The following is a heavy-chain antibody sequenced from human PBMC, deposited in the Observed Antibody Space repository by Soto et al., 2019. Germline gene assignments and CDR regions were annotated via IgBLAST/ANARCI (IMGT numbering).Heavy chain of an antibody. J-gene: IGHJ5*02. CDR1: GYTFTSYY. CDR3: ARPTRAGGGWHWFDP. D-gene: IGHD2-15*01. V-gene: IGHV1-46*01. Sequence: GASVKVSCKASGYTFTSYYMHWVRQAPGQGLEWMGIINPSGGSTSYAQKFQGRVTMTRDTSTSTVYMELSSLRSEDTAVYYCARPTRAGGGWHWFDPWGQGTLVTVSS. CDR2: INPSGGST.